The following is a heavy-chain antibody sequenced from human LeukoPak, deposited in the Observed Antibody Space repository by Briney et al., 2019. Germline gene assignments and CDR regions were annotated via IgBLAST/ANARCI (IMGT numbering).Heavy chain of an antibody. V-gene: IGHV3-7*04. CDR1: GFTFSNYW. J-gene: IGHJ4*02. D-gene: IGHD5-24*01. CDR2: IKEEVSEK. Sequence: PGGSLRLSCAASGFTFSNYWMSWVRQVPGRGVEWVANIKEEVSEKYYADSVKGRFTISRDNAKNSLYLQMNSLRAEDTAIYYCTRVGYIDEGIDYWGQGTLVTVSS. CDR3: TRVGYIDEGIDY.